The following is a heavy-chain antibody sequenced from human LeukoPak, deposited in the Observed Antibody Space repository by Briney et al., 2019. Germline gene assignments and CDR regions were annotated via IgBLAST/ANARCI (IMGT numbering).Heavy chain of an antibody. CDR2: ITGSGTGT. Sequence: GGSLRLSCAASGFTFDEYAMHWVRQVPGKGLQWVSVITGSGTGTDYADSVKGRFTISRDNSRNSLYLRMNSLRIEDTALYYCAKDMDHYDFWTGGFDPWGQGALVTVSS. D-gene: IGHD3-3*01. CDR1: GFTFDEYA. CDR3: AKDMDHYDFWTGGFDP. J-gene: IGHJ5*02. V-gene: IGHV3-43*02.